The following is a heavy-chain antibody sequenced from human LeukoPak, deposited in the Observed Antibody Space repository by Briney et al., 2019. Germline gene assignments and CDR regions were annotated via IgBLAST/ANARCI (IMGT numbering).Heavy chain of an antibody. CDR1: GGSITRSSYH. CDR3: ARVGGITMIVVLITDAFDI. CDR2: IYYSGTT. V-gene: IGHV4-39*07. Sequence: SETLSLTCTVSGGSITRSSYHWGWIRQPPGKGLEWIGSIYYSGTTYYNPSLKSRVTILVDTSKNQFSLRLSSVNAADTAVYYCARVGGITMIVVLITDAFDIWGQGTMVTVSS. J-gene: IGHJ3*02. D-gene: IGHD3-22*01.